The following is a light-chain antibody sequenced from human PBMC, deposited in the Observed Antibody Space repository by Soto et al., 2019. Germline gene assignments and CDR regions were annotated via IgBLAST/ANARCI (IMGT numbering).Light chain of an antibody. CDR2: SNN. CDR1: SASIGNNY. CDR3: VSWDDSLSGLV. V-gene: IGLV1-47*02. Sequence: QSVLTQPPSASGTPGQRVTISCSGRSASIGNNYVCWYQQLPGTAPKLLIYSNNQRPSGVPDRFSGSKSGTSASLAISGHRSEDEADYYCVSWDDSLSGLVFGTGTKVTVL. J-gene: IGLJ1*01.